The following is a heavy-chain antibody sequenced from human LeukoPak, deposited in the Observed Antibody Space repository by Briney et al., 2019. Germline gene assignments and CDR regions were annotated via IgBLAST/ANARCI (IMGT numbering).Heavy chain of an antibody. CDR1: GGSFSGYY. CDR3: GSTNYNPALKSRGTISVDPSTTQFSLKLSSGTAADTAVYFCARGPQGGYSYGPPPSY. V-gene: IGHV4-34*01. Sequence: SETLSLTCAVYGGSFSGYYWSWIRQPPGKGLEWIGEINHSGSNNYNPSLKSGGIITVDTSNNDFLQKLSSVTAADAAAYHSGSTNYNPALKSRGTISVDPSTTQFSLKLSSGTAADTAVYFCARGPQGGYSYGPPPSYWGQGTLVTVSS. D-gene: IGHD2/OR15-2a*01. J-gene: IGHJ4*02. CDR2: INHSGSN.